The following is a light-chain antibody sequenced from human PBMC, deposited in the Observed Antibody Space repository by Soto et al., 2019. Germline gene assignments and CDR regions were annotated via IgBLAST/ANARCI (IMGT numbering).Light chain of an antibody. CDR3: SSYAGSPWL. CDR1: GSDIGAYNY. J-gene: IGLJ3*02. Sequence: SALTQPPSASGSPGQSVTISCTGTGSDIGAYNYVSWYQQYPGKAPKLMIYEVTKRPSGVPDRISGSKSGNTASLTISGLQTEDEADYYCSSYAGSPWLFGGGTKLTVL. V-gene: IGLV2-8*01. CDR2: EVT.